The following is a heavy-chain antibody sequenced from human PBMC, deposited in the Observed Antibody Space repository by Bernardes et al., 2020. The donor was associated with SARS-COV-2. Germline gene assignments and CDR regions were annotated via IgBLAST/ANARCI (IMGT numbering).Heavy chain of an antibody. CDR1: GGSISRGGYS. D-gene: IGHD2-2*01. Sequence: TLYLTCAGSGGSISRGGYSWSWLRQPPGKGLEWIGYIYHSGSTYYNPSLKSRVTISVDRSKNQFSLKLSSVTAADTAVYYCARYQLLGSYYFDYWGQGTLVTVSS. CDR3: ARYQLLGSYYFDY. J-gene: IGHJ4*02. CDR2: IYHSGST. V-gene: IGHV4-30-2*01.